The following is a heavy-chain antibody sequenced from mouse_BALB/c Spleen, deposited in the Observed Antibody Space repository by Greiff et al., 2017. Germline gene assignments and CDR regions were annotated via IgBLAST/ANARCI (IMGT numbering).Heavy chain of an antibody. CDR2: IYPGNVNT. CDR1: GYTFTSYY. CDR3: ERGGNHPYAMDY. D-gene: IGHD2-1*01. V-gene: IGHV1S56*01. J-gene: IGHJ4*01. Sequence: VQLQQSGPELVKPGASVRISCKASGYTFTSYYIHWVKQRPGQGLEWIGWIYPGNVNTKYNEKFKGKATLTADKSSSTAYMQLSSLTSEDSAVYFCERGGNHPYAMDYWGQGTSVTVSS.